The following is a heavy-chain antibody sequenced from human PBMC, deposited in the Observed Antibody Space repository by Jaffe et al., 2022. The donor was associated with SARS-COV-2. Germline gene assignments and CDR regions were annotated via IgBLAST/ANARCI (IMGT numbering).Heavy chain of an antibody. Sequence: QVLLQESGPGLAKPSETLSLTCSVSGGSITNDYWSWIRQSPGKGLQWIGFVYHNGGTSYHPSLKSRVSMSTDTSKNHFALTLNSVTAADTAVYYCARQVAGRWYYFDTWGQGTVVTVSS. CDR3: ARQVAGRWYYFDT. CDR2: VYHNGGT. D-gene: IGHD6-19*01. CDR1: GGSITNDY. J-gene: IGHJ4*02. V-gene: IGHV4-59*08.